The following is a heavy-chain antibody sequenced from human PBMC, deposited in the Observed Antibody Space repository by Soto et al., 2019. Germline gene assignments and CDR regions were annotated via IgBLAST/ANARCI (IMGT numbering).Heavy chain of an antibody. CDR3: AKPPSIYYDSSGYYYYDY. Sequence: GGSLRLSCAASGFTFSSYAMSWVRQAPGKGLEWVSAISGSGGSTYYADSVKGRFTISRDNSKNTLYLQMNSLRAEDTAVYYCAKPPSIYYDSSGYYYYDYWGQGTLVTVSS. D-gene: IGHD3-22*01. V-gene: IGHV3-23*01. J-gene: IGHJ4*02. CDR1: GFTFSSYA. CDR2: ISGSGGST.